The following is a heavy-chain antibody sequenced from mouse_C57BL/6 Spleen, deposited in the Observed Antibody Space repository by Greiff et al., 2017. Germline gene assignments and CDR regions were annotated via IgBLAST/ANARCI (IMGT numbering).Heavy chain of an antibody. CDR1: GFTFSDYY. Sequence: EVKVVESEGGLVQPGSSMKLSCTASGFTFSDYYMAWVRQVPEKGLEWVANINYDGSSTYYLDSLKSRFIISRDNAKNILYLQMSSLKSEDTATYYCARDGYGSSYGFDYWGQGTTLTVSS. CDR3: ARDGYGSSYGFDY. D-gene: IGHD1-1*01. CDR2: INYDGSST. V-gene: IGHV5-16*01. J-gene: IGHJ2*01.